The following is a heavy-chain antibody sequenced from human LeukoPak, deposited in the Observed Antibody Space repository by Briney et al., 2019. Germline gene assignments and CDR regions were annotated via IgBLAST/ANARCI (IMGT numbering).Heavy chain of an antibody. V-gene: IGHV4-30-2*01. CDR2: IYHSGST. CDR1: GGSISSDGYS. Sequence: SQTLSLTCAVSGGSISSDGYSWSWIRQPPGTGLEWIGYIYHSGSTYYNPSLKSRVTISVDRSKNQFSLKLSSVTAADTAVYYCARGRDFDYWGQGTLVTVSS. CDR3: ARGRDFDY. J-gene: IGHJ4*02.